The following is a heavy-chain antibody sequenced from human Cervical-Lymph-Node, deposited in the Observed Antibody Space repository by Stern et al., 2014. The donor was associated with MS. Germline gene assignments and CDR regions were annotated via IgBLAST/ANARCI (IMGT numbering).Heavy chain of an antibody. CDR2: IWYDGSNK. CDR1: GFTFSSYG. D-gene: IGHD6-13*01. Sequence: VQLLESGGGVVQPGRSLRLSCAASGFTFSSYGMHWVRQAPGKGLEWVGVIWYDGSNKYYADSVKGRFTISRDNSKNTLYLQMNSLRAEDTAVYYCARSSSPSPYYYYGMDVWGQGTTVTVSS. V-gene: IGHV3-33*01. J-gene: IGHJ6*02. CDR3: ARSSSPSPYYYYGMDV.